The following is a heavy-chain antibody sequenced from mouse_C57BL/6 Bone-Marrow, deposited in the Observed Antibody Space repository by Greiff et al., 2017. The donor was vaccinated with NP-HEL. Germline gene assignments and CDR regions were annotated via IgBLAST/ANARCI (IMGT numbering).Heavy chain of an antibody. Sequence: QVQLQQSGAELVKPGASVKLSCKASGYTFTEYTIHWVKQRPGHGLKWIGDIYPGGGYTNYNEKFKGKATLTADKSSSTAYMQFSSLTSEDSAIYYCATLPPFAYWGQGTLVTVSA. J-gene: IGHJ3*01. CDR2: IYPGGGYT. D-gene: IGHD2-10*01. CDR1: GYTFTEYT. CDR3: ATLPPFAY. V-gene: IGHV1-63*01.